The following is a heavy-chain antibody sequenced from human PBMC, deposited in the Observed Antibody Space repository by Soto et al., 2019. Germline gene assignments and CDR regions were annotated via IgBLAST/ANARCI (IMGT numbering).Heavy chain of an antibody. CDR3: AREPRNSNGRFYFDS. CDR2: IYNSGTS. J-gene: IGHJ4*02. CDR1: GGSVSSDGFY. D-gene: IGHD6-19*01. V-gene: IGHV4-61*03. Sequence: SETLSLTCTVSGGSVSSDGFYWSWIRQPPGKGLEWVAYIYNSGTSSHNPSLKGRVSISVDTSKNHFSLKLTSVTAADTAVYYCAREPRNSNGRFYFDSWGQGTLVTVSS.